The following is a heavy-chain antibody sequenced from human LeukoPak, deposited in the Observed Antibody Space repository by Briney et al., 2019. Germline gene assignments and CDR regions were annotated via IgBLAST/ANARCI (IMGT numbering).Heavy chain of an antibody. CDR1: GFTFSSAW. J-gene: IGHJ3*02. CDR3: KNAFDI. Sequence: GGSLRLSCAASGFTFSSAWMTWVRQAPGKGLEWVARIKSKTDGETTYYAAPVTGRFTISRDDSKNTVFLQMNSLKTEDTAVYYCKNAFDIWGQGTMVTVSS. CDR2: IKSKTDGETT. V-gene: IGHV3-15*01.